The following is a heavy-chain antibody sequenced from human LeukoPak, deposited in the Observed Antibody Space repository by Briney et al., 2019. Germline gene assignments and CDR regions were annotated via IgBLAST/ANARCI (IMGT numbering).Heavy chain of an antibody. D-gene: IGHD2-15*01. Sequence: ASVTVTFKSSGYTFTSYGISWLRQAPAQGLEWVGWISAYNGDTNYAHKVQGRVTMTTDTSTSTGYMELRSMRSDDTAVYYCARGGEYCTGVSCYWFDPWGQGTLVTVSS. CDR3: ARGGEYCTGVSCYWFDP. J-gene: IGHJ5*02. CDR1: GYTFTSYG. V-gene: IGHV1-18*04. CDR2: ISAYNGDT.